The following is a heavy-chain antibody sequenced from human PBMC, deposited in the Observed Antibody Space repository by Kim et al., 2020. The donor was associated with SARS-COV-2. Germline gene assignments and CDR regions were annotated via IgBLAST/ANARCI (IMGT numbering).Heavy chain of an antibody. V-gene: IGHV1-18*01. Sequence: KLQGRVTMTTDTSTSTAYMELRSLRSDDTAVYYCARVVAGDSSGYYYFDYWGQGTLVTVSS. CDR3: ARVVAGDSSGYYYFDY. J-gene: IGHJ4*02. D-gene: IGHD3-22*01.